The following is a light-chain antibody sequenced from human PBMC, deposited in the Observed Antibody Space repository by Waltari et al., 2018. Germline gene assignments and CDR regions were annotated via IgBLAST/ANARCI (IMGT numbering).Light chain of an antibody. V-gene: IGLV3-25*03. J-gene: IGLJ1*01. CDR2: KVI. CDR3: QSTDTNSGTRV. CDR1: VLPRQY. Sequence: SYGLTQPPSVSVSPGQTAKINCSGDVLPRQYAAWYRQRPGQAPIMLIYKVIERPSGTPERFSGSRSGTTVTLTISGVQAEDDGDYFCQSTDTNSGTRVFGSGTKVNVL.